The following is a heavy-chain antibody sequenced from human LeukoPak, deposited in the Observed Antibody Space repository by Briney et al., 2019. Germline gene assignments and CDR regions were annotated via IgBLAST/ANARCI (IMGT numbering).Heavy chain of an antibody. CDR2: IYSGGST. J-gene: IGHJ5*02. CDR1: GFTVSSNY. CDR3: AKDRSQAITIFGVVTQYNWLDP. Sequence: PGGSLRLSCAASGFTVSSNYMSWVRQAPGKGLEWVSVIYSGGSTYYADSVKGRFTISRDNSKNTLYLQMNSLRAEDTAVYYCAKDRSQAITIFGVVTQYNWLDPWGQGTLVTVSS. D-gene: IGHD3-3*01. V-gene: IGHV3-66*01.